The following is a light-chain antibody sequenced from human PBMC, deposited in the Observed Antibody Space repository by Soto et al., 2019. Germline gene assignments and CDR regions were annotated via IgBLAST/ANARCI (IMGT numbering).Light chain of an antibody. CDR1: QRISGY. Sequence: EIVLTQSPATLSLSPGERATLSCSASQRISGYLGWYQQKPGQAPRLLIYDASNRATGIPVRFSGSGSGTDYTLTITNLEPEDFAIYYCQQRSNWPWKFGQGTKVDIK. CDR3: QQRSNWPWK. CDR2: DAS. J-gene: IGKJ1*01. V-gene: IGKV3-11*01.